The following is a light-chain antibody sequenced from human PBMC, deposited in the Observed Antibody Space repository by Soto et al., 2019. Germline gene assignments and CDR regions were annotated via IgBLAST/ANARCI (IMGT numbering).Light chain of an antibody. V-gene: IGKV1-17*03. CDR3: LQHKGYPHT. CDR1: QDIRNF. CDR2: AGP. Sequence: DIQMTQSPSDMSAYVGDRVTITCRASQDIRNFLVWFQQKPGKVPKRLIYAGPSLESGVPARFSGSGSGTEFTLTISSLQPEDFATYYCLQHKGYPHTFGQGTKLEIK. J-gene: IGKJ2*01.